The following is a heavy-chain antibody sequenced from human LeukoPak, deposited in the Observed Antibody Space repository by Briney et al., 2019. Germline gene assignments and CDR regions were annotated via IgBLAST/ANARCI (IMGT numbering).Heavy chain of an antibody. J-gene: IGHJ4*02. Sequence: GESLKISCKGSGYNFTSYWIGWVRQMPGKGLEWMGIIYPGDSDTKYSPSFQGQVTISADKSISTAYVQWSSLKASDTATYYCARQGRFYDKSGYISYWGQGTLVTVSS. D-gene: IGHD3-22*01. CDR1: GYNFTSYW. CDR2: IYPGDSDT. CDR3: ARQGRFYDKSGYISY. V-gene: IGHV5-51*01.